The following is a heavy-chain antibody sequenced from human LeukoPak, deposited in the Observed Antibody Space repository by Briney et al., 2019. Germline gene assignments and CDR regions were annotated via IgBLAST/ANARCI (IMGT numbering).Heavy chain of an antibody. V-gene: IGHV4-4*07. CDR3: ARGGYSGYDFFPYFDY. Sequence: SETLSLTCTVSGGSISSYYWSWIRQPAGKGLEWIGRIYTSGSTNYNPSLKSRVTISVDTSKNQFSLKLSSVTAADTAVYYCARGGYSGYDFFPYFDYWGQGTLVTVSS. D-gene: IGHD5-12*01. CDR2: IYTSGST. J-gene: IGHJ4*02. CDR1: GGSISSYY.